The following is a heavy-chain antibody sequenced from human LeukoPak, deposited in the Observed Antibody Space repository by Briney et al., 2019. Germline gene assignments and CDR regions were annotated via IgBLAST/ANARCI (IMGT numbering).Heavy chain of an antibody. CDR2: IGTSTSYI. Sequence: GGSLRLSCAASGFTFSTYITNWVRQTPGKGLEWVSSIGTSTSYIYYADSVKGRFTISRDNAKNSLYLQMNSLRAEDTTVYYCATGGGAFDIWGQGTMVTVSS. CDR3: ATGGGAFDI. J-gene: IGHJ3*02. V-gene: IGHV3-21*01. CDR1: GFTFSTYI. D-gene: IGHD3-16*01.